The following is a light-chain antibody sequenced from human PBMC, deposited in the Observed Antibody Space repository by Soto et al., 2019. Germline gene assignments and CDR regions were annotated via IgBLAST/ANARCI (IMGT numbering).Light chain of an antibody. Sequence: IVMTQSPATLSVSPGERATLSCRASQSVSSNLAGYQQKPGQAPRLLIYGASTRATGIPARFSGSGSGTEFILTGSSLQSEDSAVYYWQQYSNWPAWTFGQGTKVEIK. CDR2: GAS. V-gene: IGKV3-15*01. CDR1: QSVSSN. J-gene: IGKJ1*01. CDR3: QQYSNWPAWT.